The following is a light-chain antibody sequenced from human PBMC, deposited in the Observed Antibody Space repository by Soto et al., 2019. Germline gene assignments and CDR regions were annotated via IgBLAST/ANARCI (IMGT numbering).Light chain of an antibody. J-gene: IGKJ2*01. Sequence: EIVLTQSPGTLSLSPGERATLSCWASQSVSSSYLAWCQQKPGQAPRLLIYGASTRATGIPDRFSGSGSGTDFPLTISRLEPEDFAVYYCQQYGSSPPYTFGQGTKLEIK. CDR2: GAS. CDR1: QSVSSSY. V-gene: IGKV3-20*01. CDR3: QQYGSSPPYT.